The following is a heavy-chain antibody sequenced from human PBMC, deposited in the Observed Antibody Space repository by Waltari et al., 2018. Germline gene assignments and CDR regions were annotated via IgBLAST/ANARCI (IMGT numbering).Heavy chain of an antibody. CDR1: GFTFISYA. J-gene: IGHJ4*02. D-gene: IGHD6-13*01. CDR3: AKVGGIAAAEFQFDF. Sequence: EVQLLESGGGLVQPGGSLRLSCAASGFTFISYAMSWVRQAPGKGVEWVTRISGPGVTRFYADSWKDRFSISRDNSKNTLYLQNNGLRADDTAVYYCAKVGGIAAAEFQFDFWGRGTLVTVSS. CDR2: ISGPGVTR. V-gene: IGHV3-23*01.